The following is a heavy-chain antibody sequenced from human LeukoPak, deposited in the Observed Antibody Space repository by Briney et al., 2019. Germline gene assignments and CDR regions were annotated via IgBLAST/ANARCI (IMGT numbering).Heavy chain of an antibody. V-gene: IGHV3-33*01. CDR2: IWYDGSNK. CDR3: ARDRVAYCGGDCCPAY. D-gene: IGHD2-21*02. CDR1: RFTFSSYG. J-gene: IGHJ4*02. Sequence: GGSLRLSCAASRFTFSSYGMHWVRLAPGKGLEWVAVIWYDGSNKYYADSVKGRFTISRDNSKNTLYLQMNSLRAEDTAVYYCARDRVAYCGGDCCPAYWGQGTLVTVSS.